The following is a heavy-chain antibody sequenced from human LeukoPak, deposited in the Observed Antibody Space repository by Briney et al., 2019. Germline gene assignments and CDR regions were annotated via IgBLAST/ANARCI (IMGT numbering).Heavy chain of an antibody. J-gene: IGHJ4*02. CDR2: ISSSSSYI. CDR3: ARVVGIAVAGPGY. CDR1: GFTFSSYS. Sequence: KPGGSLRLSCAASGFTFSSYSMNWVRQAPGKGLEWVSSISSSSSYIYYADSVKGRFTISRDNAKNSLYLQMNSLRAEDTAVYYCARVVGIAVAGPGYWGQGTLVTVSS. V-gene: IGHV3-21*01. D-gene: IGHD6-19*01.